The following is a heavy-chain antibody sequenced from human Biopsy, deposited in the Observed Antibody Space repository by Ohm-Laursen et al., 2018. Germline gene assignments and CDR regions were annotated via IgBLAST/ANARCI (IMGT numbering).Heavy chain of an antibody. D-gene: IGHD3-16*01. CDR1: GYAVNDYF. J-gene: IGHJ3*01. CDR2: ISPNSGGK. Sequence: ASVKVSCKSSGYAVNDYFLHWLRQAPGQGPEWMGWISPNSGGKNYAQKFQGRVTMTTDTSTSTVYLELRRLISDDTAVYYCARDIMNRIAGLVARSDVFDVWGQGTLVTVSS. CDR3: ARDIMNRIAGLVARSDVFDV. V-gene: IGHV1-2*02.